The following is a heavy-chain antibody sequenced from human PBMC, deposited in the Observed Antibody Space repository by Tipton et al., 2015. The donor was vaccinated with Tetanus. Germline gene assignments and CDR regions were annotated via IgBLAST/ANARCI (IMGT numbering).Heavy chain of an antibody. V-gene: IGHV4-39*07. CDR3: VRANYKLPKKGPFDY. D-gene: IGHD3-10*01. J-gene: IGHJ4*02. CDR1: GGSISDKQYY. CDR2: IYFKGDT. Sequence: TLSLTCTVSGGSISDKQYYWGWIRQPPGKGLEWTASIYFKGDTYYSPSLKSRVIIAVDTAQNLFSLRMTSVTAADTAVYYCVRANYKLPKKGPFDYWGPGSLVIVAS.